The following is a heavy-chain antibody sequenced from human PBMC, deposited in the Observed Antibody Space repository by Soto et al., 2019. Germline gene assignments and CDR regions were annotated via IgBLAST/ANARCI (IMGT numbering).Heavy chain of an antibody. V-gene: IGHV4-61*01. CDR2: IYYSGST. CDR1: GGSVSSGSYY. CDR3: ARVGSSSMDFDD. D-gene: IGHD6-6*01. Sequence: QVQLQESGPGLVKPSETLSLTCTVSGGSVSSGSYYWSWIRQPPGKGLEWIGYIYYSGSTKYNPSLKSRVTISVDTTKNQFSLKLCSVKAADTAVYYCARVGSSSMDFDDWGQGTLVTVSS. J-gene: IGHJ4*02.